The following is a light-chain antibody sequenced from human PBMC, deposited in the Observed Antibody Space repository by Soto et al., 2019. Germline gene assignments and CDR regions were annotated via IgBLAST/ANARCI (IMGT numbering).Light chain of an antibody. Sequence: QSALTHPAAVYVSPGQSIAISCTGTSSDVVTYNSVSWYQQYPGKAPKLMIHDVSNRPSGVSDRFSGSKSGNTASLTISGLQSEDEADYYFSSYASSSSYVFGRGTKLTVL. CDR2: DVS. V-gene: IGLV2-14*01. CDR3: SSYASSSSYV. J-gene: IGLJ1*01. CDR1: SSDVVTYNS.